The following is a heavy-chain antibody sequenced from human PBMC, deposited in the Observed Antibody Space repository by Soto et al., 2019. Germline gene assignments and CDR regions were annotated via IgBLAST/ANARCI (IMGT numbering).Heavy chain of an antibody. CDR3: AREGGYYDSSGLRFDP. CDR2: IYSGGST. J-gene: IGHJ5*02. Sequence: EVQLVESGGGLVQPGGSLRLSCAASGFTVSSNYMSWVRQAPGKGLEWVSVIYSGGSTYYADSVKGRFTISRHNSKNTLELQMNSLRAEDPAGYYCAREGGYYDSSGLRFDPWGQGTLVTVSS. V-gene: IGHV3-53*04. D-gene: IGHD3-22*01. CDR1: GFTVSSNY.